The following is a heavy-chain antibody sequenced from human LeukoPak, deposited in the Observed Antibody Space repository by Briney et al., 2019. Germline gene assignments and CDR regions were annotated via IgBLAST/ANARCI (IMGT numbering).Heavy chain of an antibody. J-gene: IGHJ3*02. CDR1: GFTFSRYS. D-gene: IGHD4-17*01. CDR2: IASRGHM. V-gene: IGHV3-69-1*02. Sequence: PGGCLRLSCTASGFTFSRYSMNWVRQAPGRGLEWVSFIASRGHMHYADSVKGRFTVSRDDANNFLYLQMNSLRAEDTAVYYCARDHNDDDSGDYVKAFDIWGQGTMVTVSS. CDR3: ARDHNDDDSGDYVKAFDI.